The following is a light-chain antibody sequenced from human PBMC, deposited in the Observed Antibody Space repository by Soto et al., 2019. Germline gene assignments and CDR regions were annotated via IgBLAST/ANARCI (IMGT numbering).Light chain of an antibody. CDR2: EGS. CDR3: CSYEGSSNLV. J-gene: IGLJ2*01. CDR1: SSDVGSYNL. V-gene: IGLV2-23*01. Sequence: QSVLTQPASVSGSPGQSITISCTGTSSDVGSYNLVSWYQQHPGKAPKLMIYEGSKRPSGVSNRFSGSKSGNTASLTISGLQDDDEADDYCCSYEGSSNLVFGGGTKLTVL.